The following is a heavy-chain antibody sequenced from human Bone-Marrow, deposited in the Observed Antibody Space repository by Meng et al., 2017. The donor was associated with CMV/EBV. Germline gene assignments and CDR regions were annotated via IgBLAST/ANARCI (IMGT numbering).Heavy chain of an antibody. V-gene: IGHV3-30*04. Sequence: GESLKISCAASGFTFNTYAVHWVRQAPGKGLEWVAVISYDGSNKYTADSVQGRLTISRDNSKNNLYLQMNSLTVEDTAVYYCVRDQGGESMIAVLIERFGMDVWGQGTTVTVSS. CDR1: GFTFNTYA. D-gene: IGHD3-22*01. CDR3: VRDQGGESMIAVLIERFGMDV. J-gene: IGHJ6*02. CDR2: ISYDGSNK.